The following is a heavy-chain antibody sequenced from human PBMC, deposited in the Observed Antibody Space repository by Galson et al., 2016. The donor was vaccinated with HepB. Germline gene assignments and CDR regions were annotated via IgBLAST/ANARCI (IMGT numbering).Heavy chain of an antibody. CDR2: ISYDGKNK. V-gene: IGHV3-30*03. J-gene: IGHJ3*02. Sequence: SLRLSCAASGFTFSGYGIHWVRQAPGRGLEWVALISYDGKNKYYGDSMRGRFNISRDNSKNTLYLQMNSLRVEDTAVYYCASFGGVIAYDAFDIWGQGTMVTVSS. D-gene: IGHD3-16*02. CDR1: GFTFSGYG. CDR3: ASFGGVIAYDAFDI.